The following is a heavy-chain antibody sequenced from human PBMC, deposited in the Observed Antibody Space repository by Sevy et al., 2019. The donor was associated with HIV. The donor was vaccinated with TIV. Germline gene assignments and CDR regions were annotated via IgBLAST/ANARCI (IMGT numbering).Heavy chain of an antibody. CDR3: ATSRSGYFDSSGYYIY. J-gene: IGHJ4*02. V-gene: IGHV5-51*01. D-gene: IGHD3-22*01. CDR2: IYPEDSET. Sequence: GESLKISCQGSGYSFTSHWIGWVRHMPGKGLEWMGIIYPEDSETRYSPSFQGQVTFSADKSISPAYLQWSSLKASDTAMYYCATSRSGYFDSSGYYIYWGLGTLVTVSS. CDR1: GYSFTSHW.